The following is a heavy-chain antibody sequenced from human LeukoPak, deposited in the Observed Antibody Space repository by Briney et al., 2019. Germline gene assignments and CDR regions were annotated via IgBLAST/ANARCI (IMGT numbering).Heavy chain of an antibody. CDR1: GFTFDDYG. J-gene: IGHJ5*02. CDR3: ARDQLLHRNWFDA. V-gene: IGHV3-20*04. D-gene: IGHD3-22*01. CDR2: INWNGGST. Sequence: PGGSLRLSCAASGFTFDDYGMSWVRQAPGKGLEWVSGINWNGGSTGYADSVMGRFTISRDNSKNSQYLQMNSLRVEDTALYYCARDQLLHRNWFDAWGQGTLVTVSS.